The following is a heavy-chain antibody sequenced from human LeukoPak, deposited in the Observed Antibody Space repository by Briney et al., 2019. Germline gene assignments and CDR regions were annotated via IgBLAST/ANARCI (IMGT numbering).Heavy chain of an antibody. J-gene: IGHJ4*02. CDR1: GFTFSTFA. CDR2: ISYDGSKK. D-gene: IGHD3-22*01. CDR3: AKRGVVIRVILVGFHKEAYYFDS. Sequence: GRSLRLSCAASGFTFSTFAMHWVRQAPGKGLEWVAFISYDGSKKYYADSVKGRFTISRDNSKNTLHLQMNSLRAEDTAVYFCAKRGVVIRVILVGFHKEAYYFDSWGQGALVTVSS. V-gene: IGHV3-30*07.